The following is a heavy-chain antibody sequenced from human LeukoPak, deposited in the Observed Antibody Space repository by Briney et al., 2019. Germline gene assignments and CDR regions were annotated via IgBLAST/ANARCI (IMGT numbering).Heavy chain of an antibody. CDR2: ISSSGSK. D-gene: IGHD3-10*01. CDR3: ARAGAHFFAF. Sequence: PGASLRLSCAASGFTFSGYEMNWVRQAPGKGLEWVSYISSSGSKHYGDSVKGRFTISRDNAKDSLYLQMNSLRAEDTAVYYCARAGAHFFAFWGQGTLVTVSS. CDR1: GFTFSGYE. V-gene: IGHV3-48*03. J-gene: IGHJ4*02.